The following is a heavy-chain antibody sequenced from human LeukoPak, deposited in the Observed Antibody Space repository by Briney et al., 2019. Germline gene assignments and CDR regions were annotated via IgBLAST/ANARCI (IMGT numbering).Heavy chain of an antibody. Sequence: PGGSLRLSCAASGFTFSNYGMHWVRQAPGKGLEWVAVISYDGSNKNYVDSVKSRFTISRDNSKNTLYLQMSSLRGEDTAVYYCAKDHLAGYSYGGYYFDYWGQGTLVTVSS. CDR2: ISYDGSNK. CDR3: AKDHLAGYSYGGYYFDY. V-gene: IGHV3-30*18. D-gene: IGHD5-18*01. J-gene: IGHJ4*02. CDR1: GFTFSNYG.